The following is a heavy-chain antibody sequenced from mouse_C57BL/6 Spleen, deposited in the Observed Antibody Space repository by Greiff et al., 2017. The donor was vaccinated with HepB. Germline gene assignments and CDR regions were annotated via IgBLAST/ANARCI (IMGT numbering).Heavy chain of an antibody. Sequence: DVMLVESGEGLVKPGGSLKLSCAASGFTFSSYAMSWVRQTPEKRLEWVAYISSGGDYIYYADTVKGRFTISRDNARNTLYLQMSSLKSEDTAMYYCTRDEGAVAPYYYAMDYWGQGTSVTVSS. CDR1: GFTFSSYA. D-gene: IGHD1-1*01. CDR2: ISSGGDYI. CDR3: TRDEGAVAPYYYAMDY. J-gene: IGHJ4*01. V-gene: IGHV5-9-1*02.